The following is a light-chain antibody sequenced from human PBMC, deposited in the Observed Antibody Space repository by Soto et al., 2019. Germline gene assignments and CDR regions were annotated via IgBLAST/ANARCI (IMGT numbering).Light chain of an antibody. Sequence: ETVLTFSRPPPFLSPGESAPLSCRASQSVSSYLAWYQQKPGQAPRLLIYDASNRATGIPARFSGSGSGTDFTLTISSLQPEDFATYYCQQDYSYTIKFGEGTRLEIK. J-gene: IGKJ5*01. V-gene: IGKV3-11*01. CDR2: DAS. CDR3: QQDYSYTIK. CDR1: QSVSSY.